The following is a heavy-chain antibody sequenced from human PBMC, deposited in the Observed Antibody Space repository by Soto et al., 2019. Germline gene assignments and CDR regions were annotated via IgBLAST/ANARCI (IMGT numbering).Heavy chain of an antibody. J-gene: IGHJ4*02. Sequence: VQLVESGGDLVQPGGSLRLSCAASGLPFNNYWMSWVRQAPGKGLEWVANIRPDGNEQHYVDSVKGRFIFSRDNARSSVSLQMNNLRVDDTSVYYCVTSRGYGYEYWGQGTLVTVSS. CDR3: VTSRGYGYEY. CDR1: GLPFNNYW. D-gene: IGHD5-18*01. V-gene: IGHV3-7*05. CDR2: IRPDGNEQ.